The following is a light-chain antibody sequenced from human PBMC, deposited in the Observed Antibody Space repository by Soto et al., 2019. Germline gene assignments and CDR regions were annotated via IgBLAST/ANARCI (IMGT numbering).Light chain of an antibody. J-gene: IGLJ3*02. V-gene: IGLV1-40*01. CDR2: GNS. CDR3: QSYDRSLSGWV. Sequence: QSVLTQPPSVSGAPGQRVTISCTGYNSNIGAGYDVHWYQQLPGTAPKLLIYGNSNRPSGVPDRFSASKSGTSASLAITGLQAEDEAAYYCQSYDRSLSGWVFGGGTKVTVL. CDR1: NSNIGAGYD.